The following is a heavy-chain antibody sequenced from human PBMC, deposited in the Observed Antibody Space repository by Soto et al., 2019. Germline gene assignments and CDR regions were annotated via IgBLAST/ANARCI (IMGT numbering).Heavy chain of an antibody. CDR2: INPNSGGT. Sequence: ASVKVSCKASGYTFTGYYMHWVRQAPGQGLEWMGWINPNSGGTNYAQKFQGWVTMTRDTSISTAYMELSRLRSDDTAVYYCARERRGYCSSTSCYGADYYYYGMDVWGQGTTVTVSS. CDR3: ARERRGYCSSTSCYGADYYYYGMDV. CDR1: GYTFTGYY. D-gene: IGHD2-2*01. J-gene: IGHJ6*02. V-gene: IGHV1-2*04.